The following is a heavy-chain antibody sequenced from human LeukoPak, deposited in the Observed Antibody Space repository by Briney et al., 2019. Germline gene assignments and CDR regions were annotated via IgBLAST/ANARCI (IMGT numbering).Heavy chain of an antibody. D-gene: IGHD6-6*01. V-gene: IGHV5-51*01. CDR3: ARLGGSSSSYSDY. CDR2: IYPGDSDT. J-gene: IGHJ4*02. CDR1: GYSFSSYW. Sequence: GDSLKISCKCSGYSFSSYWIGWVRQMPGKGLEWMGIIYPGDSDTRYSPSFQGQVTISVDRSISTAYLQWSSLKASDTAMYYCARLGGSSSSYSDYWGQGTLVTVSS.